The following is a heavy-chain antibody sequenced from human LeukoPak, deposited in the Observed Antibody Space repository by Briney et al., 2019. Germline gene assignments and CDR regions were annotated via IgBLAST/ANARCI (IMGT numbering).Heavy chain of an antibody. CDR3: ATLGLPRGYSFSYYYMDV. J-gene: IGHJ6*03. Sequence: SETLSLTCAVSGGSISSGGYSWSWIRQPPGKGLEWIGYIYYSGSTYYNPSLKSRVTISVDTSKNQFSLKLSSVTAADTAVYYCATLGLPRGYSFSYYYMDVWGKGTTVTVSS. V-gene: IGHV4-30-4*07. CDR2: IYYSGST. D-gene: IGHD5-18*01. CDR1: GGSISSGGYS.